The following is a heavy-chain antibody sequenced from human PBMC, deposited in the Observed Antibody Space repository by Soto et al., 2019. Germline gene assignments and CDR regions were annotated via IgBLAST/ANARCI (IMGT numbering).Heavy chain of an antibody. CDR1: GFTFSYYW. V-gene: IGHV3-74*01. CDR2: IHSDGSST. Sequence: EVQLVESAGGLVQPGGSLRLSCAASGFTFSYYWMHWVRQAPGQGLVWVSRIHSDGSSTTYAASVKGRFTISRENAKKTLYLQMKRLRAEDTAVYYCARGDRGAFDLWGQGKMVTVSS. D-gene: IGHD2-21*02. CDR3: ARGDRGAFDL. J-gene: IGHJ3*01.